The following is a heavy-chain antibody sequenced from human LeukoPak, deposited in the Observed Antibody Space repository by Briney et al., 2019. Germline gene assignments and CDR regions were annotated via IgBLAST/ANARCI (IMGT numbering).Heavy chain of an antibody. CDR2: IFTTGTT. V-gene: IGHV3-53*01. J-gene: IGHJ5*02. CDR3: AGDRRTSGWYAS. Sequence: GGSLRLSCVVSGFTVSGTYISWFRQTPGKGLERVSVIFTTGTTYYADSVKGRFTLSRDNVENTVHLQMSSLTAEDTALYYCAGDRRTSGWYASWGQGTLVTVSS. D-gene: IGHD6-19*01. CDR1: GFTVSGTY.